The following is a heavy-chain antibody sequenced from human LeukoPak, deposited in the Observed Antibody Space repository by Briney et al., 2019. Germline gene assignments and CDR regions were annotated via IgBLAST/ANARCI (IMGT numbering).Heavy chain of an antibody. CDR1: GFNFDDYA. J-gene: IGHJ3*02. V-gene: IGHV3-20*04. CDR2: INWNGGST. D-gene: IGHD2-2*01. Sequence: AGGSLRLSCAASGFNFDDYAMTWVRQAPGKGLEWVSGINWNGGSTVYADSVKGRFTISRDNSKNTLYLQMNSLRAEDTAVYYCARAEVPAALKSGAFDIWGQGTMVTVSS. CDR3: ARAEVPAALKSGAFDI.